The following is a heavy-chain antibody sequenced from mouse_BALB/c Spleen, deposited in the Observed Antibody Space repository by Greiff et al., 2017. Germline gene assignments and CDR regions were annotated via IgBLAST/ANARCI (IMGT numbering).Heavy chain of an antibody. CDR2: IDPANGNT. CDR1: GFNIKDTY. J-gene: IGHJ4*01. Sequence: DVQLQESGAELVKPGASVKLSCTASGFNIKDTYMHWVKQRPEQGLEWIGRIDPANGNTKYDPKFQGKATITADTSSNTAYLQLSSLTSEDTAVYYCARGGNLYAMDYWGQGTSVTVSS. CDR3: ARGGNLYAMDY. D-gene: IGHD1-1*02. V-gene: IGHV14-3*02.